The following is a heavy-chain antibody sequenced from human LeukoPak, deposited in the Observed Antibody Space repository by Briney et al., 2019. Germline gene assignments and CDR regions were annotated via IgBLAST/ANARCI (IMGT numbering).Heavy chain of an antibody. V-gene: IGHV1-8*01. CDR3: TRGSQNCASASCYNF. CDR2: MNPNSGNT. CDR1: GYTFTSYD. Sequence: ASVKVSCKASGYTFTSYDINWVRQAAGQGLEWMGWMNPNSGNTGYAQKFQGRVTMTRSTSISTAYMELGSLTSEDTAVYYCTRGSQNCASASCYNFWXXGTXVXVSX. J-gene: IGHJ4*01. D-gene: IGHD2-2*02.